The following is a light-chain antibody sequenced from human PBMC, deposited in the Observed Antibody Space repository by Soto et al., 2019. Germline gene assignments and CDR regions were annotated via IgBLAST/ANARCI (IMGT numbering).Light chain of an antibody. CDR1: QSISTW. V-gene: IGKV1-5*03. CDR3: QQYYIYPPT. Sequence: DIQMTQSPSTLSASVGDRVTITCRASQSISTWLAGYQQKPGKAPKLLIYKASSLETGVPSRFSGSGSGTEFTLTISSLQPDDFATYYCQQYYIYPPTFGLGTKVEIK. J-gene: IGKJ1*01. CDR2: KAS.